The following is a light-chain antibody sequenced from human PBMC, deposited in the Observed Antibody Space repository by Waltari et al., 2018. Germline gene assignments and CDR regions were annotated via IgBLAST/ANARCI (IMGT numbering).Light chain of an antibody. CDR2: GTS. CDR3: QQYDGEVVT. CDR1: QSVTSIS. J-gene: IGKJ4*01. Sequence: EIVLTQSPPTLSLSPGERATLPCRASQSVTSISLAWYQEKLGQAPRLLIYGTSTRATGIPDRFSGSGSGTDFTLTISSLEPEDVAVYYCQQYDGEVVTFGGGTKVEI. V-gene: IGKV3-20*01.